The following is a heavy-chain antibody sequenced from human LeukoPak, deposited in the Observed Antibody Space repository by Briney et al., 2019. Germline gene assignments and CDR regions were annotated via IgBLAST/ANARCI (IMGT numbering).Heavy chain of an antibody. Sequence: GASVKVSCKASGYTFTSYDINWVRQATGQGLEWVGWMNPNSGNTGYAQKFQGRVTMTRNTSISTAYMELSSLRSEDTAVYYCARDLGTAMIYYYYYMDVWGKGTTVTVSS. CDR1: GYTFTSYD. V-gene: IGHV1-8*01. J-gene: IGHJ6*03. CDR3: ARDLGTAMIYYYYYMDV. D-gene: IGHD5-18*01. CDR2: MNPNSGNT.